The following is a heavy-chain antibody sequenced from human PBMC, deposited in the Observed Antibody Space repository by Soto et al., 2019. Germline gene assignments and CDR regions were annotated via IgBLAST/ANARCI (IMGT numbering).Heavy chain of an antibody. CDR1: GFNFSSYG. V-gene: IGHV3-30*18. CDR3: AKVASSSSYSYYYGMDV. J-gene: IGHJ6*02. Sequence: GGSLRLSCAASGFNFSSYGMHWVRQAPGKGLEWVAVISYDGSNKYYADSVKGRFTISRDNSKNTLYLQMNSLRAEDTAVYYCAKVASSSSYSYYYGMDVWGQGTTVTV. D-gene: IGHD6-6*01. CDR2: ISYDGSNK.